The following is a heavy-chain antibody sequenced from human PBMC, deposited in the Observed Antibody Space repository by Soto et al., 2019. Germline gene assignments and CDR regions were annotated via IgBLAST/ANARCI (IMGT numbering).Heavy chain of an antibody. CDR2: ITSSSRTI. D-gene: IGHD3-22*01. Sequence: GGSLRLSCAASGFTFSTYSMNWVRQAPGKGLEWLSYITSSSRTIYYADSVKGRFTISRDNAKSSLYLQMSSLRDEDTAVYYCARDYYDSSGYYHYWGQGTLVTVSS. J-gene: IGHJ4*02. CDR3: ARDYYDSSGYYHY. V-gene: IGHV3-48*02. CDR1: GFTFSTYS.